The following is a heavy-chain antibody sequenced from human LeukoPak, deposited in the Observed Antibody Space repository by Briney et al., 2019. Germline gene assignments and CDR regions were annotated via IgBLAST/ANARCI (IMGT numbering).Heavy chain of an antibody. V-gene: IGHV3-30*18. Sequence: GGSLRLSCAVSGFTFGNHGMHWVRQDPGKGLEWVALISYDGSSEYYAGSVKGRFTISRDNSKIRVYLQMNSLKAEDTAVYYRAKELYNYGDYGAEGLDVGGQGTTVTVS. J-gene: IGHJ6*02. D-gene: IGHD4-17*01. CDR3: AKELYNYGDYGAEGLDV. CDR2: ISYDGSSE. CDR1: GFTFGNHG.